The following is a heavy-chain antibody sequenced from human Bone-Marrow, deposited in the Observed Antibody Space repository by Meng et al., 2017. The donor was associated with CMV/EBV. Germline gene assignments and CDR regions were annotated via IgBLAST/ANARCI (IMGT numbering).Heavy chain of an antibody. V-gene: IGHV4-34*01. Sequence: GSRRLSCAVYGGSFSNYYWGWIRQPPGKALEWIGNIYYSGSTYYNMSLKSRVTISVDTSKNQFSLKLSAVTAADTAVYYCARGVHEGNGYYDFWGGHYVSYTYFDSWGQGTLVTVSS. CDR1: GGSFSNYY. D-gene: IGHD3-3*01. CDR3: ARGVHEGNGYYDFWGGHYVSYTYFDS. J-gene: IGHJ4*02. CDR2: IYYSGST.